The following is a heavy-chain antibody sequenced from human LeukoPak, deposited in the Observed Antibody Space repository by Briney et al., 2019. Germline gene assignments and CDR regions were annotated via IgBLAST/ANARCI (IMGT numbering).Heavy chain of an antibody. CDR1: GFTFSTYS. CDR3: ARDPCSSTSCPYDAIDI. J-gene: IGHJ3*02. V-gene: IGHV3-48*04. D-gene: IGHD2-2*01. Sequence: GGSLRLSCAASGFTFSTYSMNWVRQAPGKGLEWVSYITSSGTAPIYYTDSVKGRFTISRDNAKNSLYLQMNSLRAGDTAVYYCARDPCSSTSCPYDAIDIWGQGTMVTVSS. CDR2: ITSSGTAPI.